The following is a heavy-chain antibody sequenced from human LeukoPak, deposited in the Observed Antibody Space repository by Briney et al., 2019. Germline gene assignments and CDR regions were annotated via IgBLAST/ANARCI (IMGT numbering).Heavy chain of an antibody. Sequence: PSETLSLTCAVYGGSFSGYYWSWIRQPPGKGLEWIGEINHSGSTNYNPSLKSRVTISVDTSKNQFSLKLSSVTAADTAVYYCAGTKIEGGGPGMDVWGQGTTVTVSS. V-gene: IGHV4-34*01. CDR2: INHSGST. D-gene: IGHD3-16*01. CDR3: AGTKIEGGGPGMDV. J-gene: IGHJ6*02. CDR1: GGSFSGYY.